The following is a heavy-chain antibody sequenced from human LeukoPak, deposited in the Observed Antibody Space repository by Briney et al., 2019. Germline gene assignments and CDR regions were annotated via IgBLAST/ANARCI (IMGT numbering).Heavy chain of an antibody. V-gene: IGHV3-23*01. J-gene: IGHJ4*02. CDR2: ISGSGGST. Sequence: GGSLRLSCAASGFTFSSYTMSWVRQAPGKGLEWVSAISGSGGSTYYADSVKGRFTISRDNSKNTLYLQMNSLRAEDTAVYYCAKDKAEVYGSGSRYSGSLGVFDYWGQGTLVTVSS. CDR1: GFTFSSYT. D-gene: IGHD3-10*01. CDR3: AKDKAEVYGSGSRYSGSLGVFDY.